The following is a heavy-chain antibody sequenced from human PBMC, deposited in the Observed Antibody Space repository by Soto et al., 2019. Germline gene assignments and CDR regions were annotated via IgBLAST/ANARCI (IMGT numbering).Heavy chain of an antibody. CDR1: GYSFTAYS. D-gene: IGHD3-10*01. CDR3: ARAAEVRGIIHYFFEY. J-gene: IGHJ4*02. V-gene: IGHV1-46*03. Sequence: ASVKVSCKASGYSFTAYSVHWVRQAPGRGPEWMGLIDPSGGTTVFAQSFQDRVTMTSDSSTSTVYMTLTSLRSEDTAVYFCARAAEVRGIIHYFFEYWGQGALVTVSS. CDR2: IDPSGGTT.